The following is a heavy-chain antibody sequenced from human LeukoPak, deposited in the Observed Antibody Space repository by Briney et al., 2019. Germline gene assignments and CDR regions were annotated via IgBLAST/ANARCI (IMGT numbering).Heavy chain of an antibody. CDR3: AQRSSSCRGGSCYLHWRVFDY. D-gene: IGHD2-15*01. V-gene: IGHV3-23*01. CDR1: GFTFSSYV. CDR2: ISGSGGST. J-gene: IGHJ4*02. Sequence: TGGSLRLSCAACGFTFSSYVMSWGRQAPGEGLEWGSAISGSGGSTYYADSVKGRFTISRDNSKSTLYLQMNSLRAEDTAVYYCAQRSSSCRGGSCYLHWRVFDYCGQATLATVPS.